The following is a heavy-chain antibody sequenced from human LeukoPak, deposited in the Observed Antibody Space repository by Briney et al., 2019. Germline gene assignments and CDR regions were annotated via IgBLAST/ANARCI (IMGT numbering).Heavy chain of an antibody. V-gene: IGHV4-34*01. D-gene: IGHD6-19*01. CDR2: INHSGST. CDR3: ASRGAGTRFDY. J-gene: IGHJ4*02. CDR1: GGSFSGYY. Sequence: KPSETLSLTCAVYGGSFSGYYWSWIRQPPGKGLEWIGEINHSGSTNYNPSLKSRVTISVDTSKNQFSLKLSSVTAADTAVYYCASRGAGTRFDYWGQGTLVTVSS.